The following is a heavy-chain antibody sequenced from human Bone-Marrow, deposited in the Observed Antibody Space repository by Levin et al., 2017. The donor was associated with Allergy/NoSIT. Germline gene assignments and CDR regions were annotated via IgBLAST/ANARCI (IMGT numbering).Heavy chain of an antibody. CDR3: ARDAQTSPTRNYGMDV. CDR2: IYYSGST. V-gene: IGHV4-59*01. CDR1: GDSISRSY. Sequence: SQTLSLTCTVSGDSISRSYWSWIRQPPGKGLEWIGYIYYSGSTNYNPSLKSRVTISVDTSKNQFYLDLNFVTAADTAVYYCARDAQTSPTRNYGMDVWGQGTTVTVSS. J-gene: IGHJ6*02.